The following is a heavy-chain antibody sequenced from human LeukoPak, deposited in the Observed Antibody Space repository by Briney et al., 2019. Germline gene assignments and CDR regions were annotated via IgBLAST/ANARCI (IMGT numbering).Heavy chain of an antibody. Sequence: SVKVSCKASGGTFSSYAISWVRQATGQGHEWMGRIIPIFGTANYAQKFQGRVTITTDESTSTAYMELSSLRSEDTAVYYCARSDYGGNSDRWGPLSGLNWFDPWGQGTLVTVSS. CDR3: ARSDYGGNSDRWGPLSGLNWFDP. J-gene: IGHJ5*02. V-gene: IGHV1-69*05. CDR1: GGTFSSYA. CDR2: IIPIFGTA. D-gene: IGHD4-23*01.